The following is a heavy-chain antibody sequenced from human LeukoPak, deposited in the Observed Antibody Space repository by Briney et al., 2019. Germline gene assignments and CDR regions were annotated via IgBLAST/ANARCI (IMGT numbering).Heavy chain of an antibody. V-gene: IGHV3-23*01. CDR2: ISGSGGST. D-gene: IGHD4-23*01. Sequence: GGSLRLSCAASGFTFSSYAMSWVRQAPGKGLEWVSAISGSGGSTYYADSVKGRFTISRDNSKNTLYLQMNSLRAEDTAVYYCARSINYGGNSDAFDIWGQGTMVTVSS. J-gene: IGHJ3*02. CDR1: GFTFSSYA. CDR3: ARSINYGGNSDAFDI.